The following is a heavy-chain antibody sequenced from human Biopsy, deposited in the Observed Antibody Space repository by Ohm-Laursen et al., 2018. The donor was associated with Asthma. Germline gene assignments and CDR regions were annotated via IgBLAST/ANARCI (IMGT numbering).Heavy chain of an antibody. J-gene: IGHJ5*02. Sequence: SQTLSLTWTVSGDSITSGGCCWNWIRQHPGKGLEWIGYIHRSGTSYFNPSLKSRVSFSRDTSKNQFSLRLSSVTAADTAMYYCARTTYGHDGFDPWGQGTLVTVSS. V-gene: IGHV4-31*02. D-gene: IGHD4-17*01. CDR1: GDSITSGGCC. CDR3: ARTTYGHDGFDP. CDR2: IHRSGTS.